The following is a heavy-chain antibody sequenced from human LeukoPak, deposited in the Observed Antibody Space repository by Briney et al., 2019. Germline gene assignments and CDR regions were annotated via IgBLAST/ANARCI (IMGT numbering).Heavy chain of an antibody. Sequence: GSSVKVSXKASGGTFSSYAISRLRQAPGQGLEWIGGIIPIFGTANYAQKFQGRVTITADESTSTAYMELSSLRSEDTAVYYCARDLRCSSTSCYTDGDGYWGQGTLVTVSS. CDR2: IIPIFGTA. D-gene: IGHD2-2*02. J-gene: IGHJ4*02. CDR3: ARDLRCSSTSCYTDGDGY. V-gene: IGHV1-69*01. CDR1: GGTFSSYA.